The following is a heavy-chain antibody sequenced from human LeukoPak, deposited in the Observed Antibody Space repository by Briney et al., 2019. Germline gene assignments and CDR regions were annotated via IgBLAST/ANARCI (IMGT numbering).Heavy chain of an antibody. J-gene: IGHJ3*02. Sequence: GGSLRLSCAASGFTFSSYAKSWVRQAPGKGLEWVSAMSGSGGSTYYADSVKGRFTISRDNSKNTLYLQMNSLRAEDTAVYYCAKDNYFYDTFDIWGQGIMVTVSS. V-gene: IGHV3-23*01. D-gene: IGHD2/OR15-2a*01. CDR2: MSGSGGST. CDR3: AKDNYFYDTFDI. CDR1: GFTFSSYA.